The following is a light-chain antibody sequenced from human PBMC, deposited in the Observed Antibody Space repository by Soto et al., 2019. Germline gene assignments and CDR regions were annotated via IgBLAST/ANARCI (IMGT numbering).Light chain of an antibody. Sequence: QSVLTQPPSASGTPGQRVTISCSGSSSNIGSNTVNWYQQLPGTAPKLLIYSNNQRPSGVPDRFSGSKSGTSASLAISGLKSEDEADYYCAAWDDGLNGPVFGTGTKVTAL. CDR2: SNN. J-gene: IGLJ1*01. V-gene: IGLV1-44*01. CDR1: SSNIGSNT. CDR3: AAWDDGLNGPV.